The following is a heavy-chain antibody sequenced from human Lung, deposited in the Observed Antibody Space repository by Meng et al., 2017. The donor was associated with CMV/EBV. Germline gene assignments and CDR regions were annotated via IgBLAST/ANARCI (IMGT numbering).Heavy chain of an antibody. V-gene: IGHV3-21*01. J-gene: IGHJ4*02. CDR1: GFNFRTYS. D-gene: IGHD6-19*01. CDR3: ARETGSSGWYGPGY. CDR2: ISSSSTYI. Sequence: GEXXKISCAASGFNFRTYSMNWVRQAPGKGLEWVSSISSSSTYIYYADSVKGRFTISRDNAKNSLYLQMNSLRAEDTAVYYCARETGSSGWYGPGYWGQGNXVNGAS.